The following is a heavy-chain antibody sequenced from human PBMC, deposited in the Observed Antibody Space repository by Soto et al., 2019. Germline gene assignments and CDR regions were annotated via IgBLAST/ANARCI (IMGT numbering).Heavy chain of an antibody. D-gene: IGHD3-22*01. J-gene: IGHJ4*02. Sequence: EVQLVESGGGLVQPGGSLRLSCAASGFTFSSYWMSWVRQAPGRGLEWMANIKYDGSEKYYVDSVKGRLTISRDNAKNSLYLQMNSLRAEDTAVYYCASSPHKDSRPDYWSQGTLVTVSS. CDR2: IKYDGSEK. CDR3: ASSPHKDSRPDY. V-gene: IGHV3-7*03. CDR1: GFTFSSYW.